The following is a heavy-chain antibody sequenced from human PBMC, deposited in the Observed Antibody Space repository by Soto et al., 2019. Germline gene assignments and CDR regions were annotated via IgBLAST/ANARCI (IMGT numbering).Heavy chain of an antibody. V-gene: IGHV3-15*01. J-gene: IGHJ3*02. CDR2: IISKTDGGTT. Sequence: GWSLRLSCVVSGFTASDAWMSWVRQAPGKGLEWVARIISKTDGGTTDYTAPVKGRFITSRDESENTLYLEMNSLKTEDTAVYFCTASRVQGAFDIWGQGTLVTVSS. CDR3: TASRVQGAFDI. CDR1: GFTASDAW.